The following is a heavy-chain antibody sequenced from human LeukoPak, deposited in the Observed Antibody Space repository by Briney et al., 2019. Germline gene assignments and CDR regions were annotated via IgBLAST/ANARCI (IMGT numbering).Heavy chain of an antibody. CDR1: GFTFSSYA. V-gene: IGHV3-30-3*01. J-gene: IGHJ4*02. CDR2: ISYDGSNK. Sequence: GGFLRLSCAASGFTFSSYAMHWVRQAPGKGLEWVAVISYDGSNKYYADSVKGRFTISRDNSKNTLYLQMNSLRAEDTAVYYCAKDRVDTAMAYFDYWGQGTLVTVSS. CDR3: AKDRVDTAMAYFDY. D-gene: IGHD5-18*01.